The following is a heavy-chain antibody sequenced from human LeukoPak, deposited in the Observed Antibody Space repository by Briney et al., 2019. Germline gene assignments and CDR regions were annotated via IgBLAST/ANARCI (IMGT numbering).Heavy chain of an antibody. D-gene: IGHD1-26*01. CDR3: ATGEVGATSVAFDI. V-gene: IGHV1-24*01. CDR1: GYTFTGYY. Sequence: ASVKVSCKASGYTFTGYYIHWVRQAPGKGLEWMGGFDPEDGETIYAQKFQGRVTMTEDTSTDTAYMELSSLRSEDTAVYYRATGEVGATSVAFDIWGQGTMVTVSS. J-gene: IGHJ3*02. CDR2: FDPEDGET.